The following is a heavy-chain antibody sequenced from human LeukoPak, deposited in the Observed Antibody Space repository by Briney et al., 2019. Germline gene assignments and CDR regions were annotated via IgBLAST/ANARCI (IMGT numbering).Heavy chain of an antibody. CDR2: IYYSGST. J-gene: IGHJ2*01. CDR3: ARVRTHWYFDL. CDR1: GGSISSYY. D-gene: IGHD3/OR15-3a*01. V-gene: IGHV4-59*01. Sequence: SETLSLTCTVSGGSISSYYWSWIRQPPGKGLEWIGYIYYSGSTNYNPSLKSRVTISVDTSKNQFSLKLSSVTAADTAVYSCARVRTHWYFDLWGRGTLVTVSS.